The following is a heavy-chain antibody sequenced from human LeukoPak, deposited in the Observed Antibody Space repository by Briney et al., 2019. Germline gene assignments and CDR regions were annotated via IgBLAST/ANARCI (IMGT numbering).Heavy chain of an antibody. CDR2: ISSSSSYI. CDR1: GFTVSSNS. D-gene: IGHD1-1*01. Sequence: PGGSLRLSCTVSGFTVSSNSMSWVRQAPGKGLEWVSSISSSSSYIYYADSVKGRFTISRDNAKNSLYLQMNSLRAEDTAVYYCARDGGYNWNDGLYYYYMDVWGIGTTVTISS. V-gene: IGHV3-21*01. J-gene: IGHJ6*03. CDR3: ARDGGYNWNDGLYYYYMDV.